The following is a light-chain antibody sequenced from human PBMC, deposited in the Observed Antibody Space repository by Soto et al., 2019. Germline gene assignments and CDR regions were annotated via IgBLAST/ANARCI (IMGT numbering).Light chain of an antibody. CDR2: DSS. CDR1: HGIGST. V-gene: IGKV3-15*01. Sequence: VLQQSEAAVSVSPGESVPLSWRASHGIGSTLAWYQQKPGQTNRLLIYDSSTRAIGIPTRFSGSRSGTEFTLTINGLQSEDVAVYYCQSYNNWPRTVEGGTKVEIK. J-gene: IGKJ4*01. CDR3: QSYNNWPRT.